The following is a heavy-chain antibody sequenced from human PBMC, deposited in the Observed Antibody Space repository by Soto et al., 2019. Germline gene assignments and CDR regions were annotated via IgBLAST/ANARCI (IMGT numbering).Heavy chain of an antibody. CDR2: IKSKLDGETI. D-gene: IGHD6-19*01. Sequence: EGQLVESGGGLVKPGGSLSLSCAASGFTLSNAWMNWFPQAPGKGLEWVGRIKSKLDGETIDYAAPVKGRFTISRDDSKNMLYLQMNSLKTEDTGVYYCTPLALKYNSDWYEFSDWGQGTLVTVSS. CDR1: GFTLSNAW. V-gene: IGHV3-15*07. CDR3: TPLALKYNSDWYEFSD. J-gene: IGHJ4*02.